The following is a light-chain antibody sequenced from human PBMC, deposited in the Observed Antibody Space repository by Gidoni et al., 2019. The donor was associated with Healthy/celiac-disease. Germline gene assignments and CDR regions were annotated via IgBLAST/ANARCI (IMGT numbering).Light chain of an antibody. CDR1: QSVSSN. V-gene: IGKV3-15*01. CDR2: GAS. J-gene: IGKJ2*01. Sequence: EIVMTQSPATLSVSPGERATLSCRASQSVSSNLAWYQQKPGQAPRLLIYGASTRATGIPARFSGSGSGTEFTLKISSLQSEDFAVYYCQQYNNWPPYTFXQXTKLEIK. CDR3: QQYNNWPPYT.